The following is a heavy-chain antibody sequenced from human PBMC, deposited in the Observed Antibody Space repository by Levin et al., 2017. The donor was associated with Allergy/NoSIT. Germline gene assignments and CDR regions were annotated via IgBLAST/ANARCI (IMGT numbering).Heavy chain of an antibody. CDR3: AKERVESGYDFYYMDV. D-gene: IGHD3-3*01. CDR2: ISWNSGSI. Sequence: PGGSLRLSCAASGFTFDDYAMHWVRQAPGKGLEWVSGISWNSGSIGYADSVKGRFTISRDNAKNSLYLQMKSLRGEDTALYYCAKERVESGYDFYYMDVWGKGTTVTVSS. V-gene: IGHV3-9*01. CDR1: GFTFDDYA. J-gene: IGHJ6*03.